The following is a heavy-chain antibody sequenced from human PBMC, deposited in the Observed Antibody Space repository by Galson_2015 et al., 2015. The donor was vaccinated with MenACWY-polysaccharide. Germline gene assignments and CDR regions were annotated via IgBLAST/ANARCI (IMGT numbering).Heavy chain of an antibody. J-gene: IGHJ5*02. Sequence: SLRLSCAASGFSFNTYWMHWVRHAPGKGLVWVSRINGDGSATGYADSVRGRFTISRDNAKNTLYLVMNSLRAEDTAVYFCTKAGAKFCRGSSCYFNWFDPWGQGTLV. CDR3: TKAGAKFCRGSSCYFNWFDP. V-gene: IGHV3-74*01. CDR2: INGDGSAT. CDR1: GFSFNTYW. D-gene: IGHD5-12*01.